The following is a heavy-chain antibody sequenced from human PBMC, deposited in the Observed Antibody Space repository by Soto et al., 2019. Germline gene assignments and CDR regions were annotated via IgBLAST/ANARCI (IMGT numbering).Heavy chain of an antibody. CDR2: ISGSGGST. D-gene: IGHD3-16*02. Sequence: GGSLRLSCAASGFTFSSYAMSWVRQAPGKGLEWVSAISGSGGSTYYADPVKGRLTISVDNSKNKLYLQMNSLRAKDTAVYYCAKDLTGGGYRPNWFDPWGQGTLVTVSS. CDR1: GFTFSSYA. J-gene: IGHJ5*02. V-gene: IGHV3-23*01. CDR3: AKDLTGGGYRPNWFDP.